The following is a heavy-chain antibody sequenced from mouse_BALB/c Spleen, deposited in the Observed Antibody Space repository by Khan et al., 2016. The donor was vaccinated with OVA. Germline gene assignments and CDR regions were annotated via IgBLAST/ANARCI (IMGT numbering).Heavy chain of an antibody. V-gene: IGHV5-6-5*01. J-gene: IGHJ1*01. CDR1: GFTFSSYA. CDR2: INSGGSA. CDR3: GRGHFYGTTYDYWYFDV. D-gene: IGHD1-1*01. Sequence: EVELVESGGGLVKPGGSLKLSCVASGFTFSSYAMSWVRQTPEKRLEWVASINSGGSAYSLDSMQGRLTISRDNARNILYLQMSSLRSEDTAMYYCGRGHFYGTTYDYWYFDVWGAGTTVTVSS.